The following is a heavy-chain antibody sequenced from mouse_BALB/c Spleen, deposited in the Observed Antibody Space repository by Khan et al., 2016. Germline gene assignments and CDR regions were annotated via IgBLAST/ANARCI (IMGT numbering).Heavy chain of an antibody. CDR3: ARDITYGSSPYWYFDV. Sequence: VELVASGGGLVQPGGSLRLSCATSGFTFTDYYLSWVRQPPGKALEWLGFIRNKAKGYTTEYSAAVKGRFTISRDNSQSILDLQMSTLRGEDSATYYCARDITYGSSPYWYFDVWGAGTTVTVSS. J-gene: IGHJ1*01. CDR1: GFTFTDYY. D-gene: IGHD1-1*01. V-gene: IGHV7-3*02. CDR2: IRNKAKGYTT.